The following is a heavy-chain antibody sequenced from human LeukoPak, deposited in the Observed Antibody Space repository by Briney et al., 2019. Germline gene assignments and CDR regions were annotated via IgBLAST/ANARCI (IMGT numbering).Heavy chain of an antibody. CDR2: IYYSGST. Sequence: PSETLSLTCTVSGGSISSYYWSWIRQPPGKGLEWIGYIYYSGSTNYNPSLKSRVTISVDTSKNQFSLKLSSVTAADTAVYYCRLGSSGYDYFDYWGQGTLVTVSS. J-gene: IGHJ4*02. D-gene: IGHD3-22*01. CDR3: RLGSSGYDYFDY. CDR1: GGSISSYY. V-gene: IGHV4-59*12.